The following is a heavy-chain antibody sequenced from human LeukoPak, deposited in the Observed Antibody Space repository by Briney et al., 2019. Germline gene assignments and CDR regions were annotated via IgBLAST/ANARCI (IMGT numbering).Heavy chain of an antibody. J-gene: IGHJ4*02. CDR2: LSGGARST. V-gene: IGHV3-23*01. CDR3: ARYCSGVSCYSGYDY. D-gene: IGHD2-15*01. Sequence: GGSLRLSCAASGFTFSSYAMSWVRQAPGRGLEWVSTLSGGARSTYYADSVKGRFTISRDNSKNTLYLQMGSLRAEDMAVYYCARYCSGVSCYSGYDYWGQGTLVTVSS. CDR1: GFTFSSYA.